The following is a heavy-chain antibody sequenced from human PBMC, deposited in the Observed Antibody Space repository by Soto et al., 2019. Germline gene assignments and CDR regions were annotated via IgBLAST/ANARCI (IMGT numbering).Heavy chain of an antibody. CDR1: GFTFSSYA. J-gene: IGHJ5*02. CDR3: ASDPIVGATDRWFDP. V-gene: IGHV3-30-3*01. CDR2: ISYDGSNK. D-gene: IGHD1-26*01. Sequence: QVQLVESGGGVVQPGRSLRLSCAASGFTFSSYAMHWVRQAPGKGLEWVAVISYDGSNKYYADSVKGRFTISRDNSKNTLYLQMNSLRAEDTAVYYCASDPIVGATDRWFDPWGQGTLVTVSS.